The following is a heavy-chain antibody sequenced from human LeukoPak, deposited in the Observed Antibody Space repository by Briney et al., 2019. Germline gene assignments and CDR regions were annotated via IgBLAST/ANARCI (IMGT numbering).Heavy chain of an antibody. Sequence: GGSLRLSCSASGFTFKSYAMHWVRQAPGKGLEWVAVISYDGSNKYYADSVKGRFTISRDNSKNTLYLQMNSLRAEDTAVYYCARGRVLRYFDWLLPLGLGDMDVWGQGTTVTVSS. CDR2: ISYDGSNK. J-gene: IGHJ6*02. V-gene: IGHV3-30-3*01. D-gene: IGHD3-9*01. CDR1: GFTFKSYA. CDR3: ARGRVLRYFDWLLPLGLGDMDV.